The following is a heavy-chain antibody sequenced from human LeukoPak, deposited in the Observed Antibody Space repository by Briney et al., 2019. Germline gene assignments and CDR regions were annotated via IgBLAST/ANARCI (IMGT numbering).Heavy chain of an antibody. CDR3: AKTREDFWGRAKGGMDV. CDR2: INHSGST. J-gene: IGHJ6*04. V-gene: IGHV4-34*01. D-gene: IGHD3-3*01. Sequence: SETLSLTCAVYGGSFSGYYWSWIRQPPGKGLEWIGEINHSGSTNYNPSLKSRVTISVDTSKNQFSLKLSSVTAADTAVYYCAKTREDFWGRAKGGMDVWGKGTTVTVSS. CDR1: GGSFSGYY.